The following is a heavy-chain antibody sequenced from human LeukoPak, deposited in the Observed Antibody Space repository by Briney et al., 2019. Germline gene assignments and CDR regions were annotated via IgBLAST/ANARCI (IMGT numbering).Heavy chain of an antibody. CDR1: GFIFSSYS. V-gene: IGHV3-30*03. CDR3: ARELHRRHDAFDI. Sequence: GGSLRLSCAASGFIFSSYSMHWVRQSPGKGLERVAVISYDGSKKYYADSVKGRFTISRDNSKNTLYLQMNSLRAEDTAVYYCARELHRRHDAFDIWDQGTMVTVSS. D-gene: IGHD2-21*02. CDR2: ISYDGSKK. J-gene: IGHJ3*02.